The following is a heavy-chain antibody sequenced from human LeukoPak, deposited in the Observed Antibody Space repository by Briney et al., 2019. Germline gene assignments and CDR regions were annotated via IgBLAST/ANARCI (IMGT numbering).Heavy chain of an antibody. Sequence: ASVKVSCKASGYTFTGYYMHWVRQAPGQGLEWMGRINPNSGGTNYAQKFQGRVTMTRDTSISTAYMELSRLRSDDTAVYYCARDRLIYGSGSLRGNWFDPWGQGTLVTVSS. V-gene: IGHV1-2*06. CDR3: ARDRLIYGSGSLRGNWFDP. J-gene: IGHJ5*02. CDR2: INPNSGGT. D-gene: IGHD3-10*01. CDR1: GYTFTGYY.